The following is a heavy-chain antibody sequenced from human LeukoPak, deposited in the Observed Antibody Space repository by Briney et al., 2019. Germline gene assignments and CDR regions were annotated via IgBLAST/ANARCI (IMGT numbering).Heavy chain of an antibody. CDR3: AKGSYDPDAFDI. Sequence: GGSLRLSCAASGFTFSSYGMHWVRQAPGKGLEWVAVISYDGSNKYYADSVKGRFTISRDNSKNTLYLQMNSLRAEDTAVYYCAKGSYDPDAFDIWGQGTMVTVSS. D-gene: IGHD5-18*01. CDR2: ISYDGSNK. CDR1: GFTFSSYG. V-gene: IGHV3-30*18. J-gene: IGHJ3*02.